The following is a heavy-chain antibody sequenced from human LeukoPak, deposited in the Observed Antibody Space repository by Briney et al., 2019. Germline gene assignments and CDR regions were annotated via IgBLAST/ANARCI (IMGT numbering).Heavy chain of an antibody. Sequence: GGSLRLSCAASGFTFSSYEMNWVRQAPGKGLEWVSYISSSGSTIYYADSVKGRFTISRDNAKNLLYLQMNSLRAEDTAVYYCARAEVGANHFDYWGQGTLVTVSS. V-gene: IGHV3-48*03. CDR2: ISSSGSTI. CDR3: ARAEVGANHFDY. CDR1: GFTFSSYE. J-gene: IGHJ4*02. D-gene: IGHD1-26*01.